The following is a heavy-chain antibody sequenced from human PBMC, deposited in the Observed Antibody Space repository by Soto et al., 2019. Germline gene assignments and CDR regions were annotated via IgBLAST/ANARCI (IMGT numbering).Heavy chain of an antibody. Sequence: GGSLRLSCEASGFSLSTYSMPWVRQAPGKGLEWVSCIGRRSDSYYADSVKGRFTISRGNAKNSVSLQMHSLRDEDTAVYYCAREETAWPLAYGLDVWGQGTTVTVSS. J-gene: IGHJ6*02. CDR3: AREETAWPLAYGLDV. V-gene: IGHV3-21*01. CDR2: IGRRSDS. CDR1: GFSLSTYS. D-gene: IGHD2-21*02.